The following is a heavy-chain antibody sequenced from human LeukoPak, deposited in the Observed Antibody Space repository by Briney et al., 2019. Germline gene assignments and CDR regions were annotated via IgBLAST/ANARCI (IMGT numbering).Heavy chain of an antibody. Sequence: SETLSLTCTVSGGSLSSGNDYWLWIRQPPGTGLEWIGSIYYSGSTYYNPSLKSRVTISVDTSKNQFSLKLSSVTAADTAVYYCARREKTGKFDPWGQGTLVTVSS. CDR1: GGSLSSGNDY. D-gene: IGHD1-1*01. CDR3: ARREKTGKFDP. J-gene: IGHJ5*02. V-gene: IGHV4-39*01. CDR2: IYYSGST.